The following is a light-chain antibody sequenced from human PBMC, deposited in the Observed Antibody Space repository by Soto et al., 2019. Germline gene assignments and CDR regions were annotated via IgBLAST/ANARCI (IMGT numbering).Light chain of an antibody. Sequence: EIVITQSPADLSLSPGGRATLSCMASQSISDTLAWYQQKPVQSPRLLIYSASRGATGFPARFSGSGSGTDFTLTISSLQSEDFEVYYCQQYNNWPRTFGQGTKVDIK. V-gene: IGKV3-15*01. J-gene: IGKJ1*01. CDR2: SAS. CDR3: QQYNNWPRT. CDR1: QSISDT.